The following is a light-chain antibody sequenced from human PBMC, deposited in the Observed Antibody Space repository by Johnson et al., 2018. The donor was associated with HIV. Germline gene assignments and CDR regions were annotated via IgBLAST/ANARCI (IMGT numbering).Light chain of an antibody. CDR3: GTWDSSLSADV. Sequence: VLTQPPSVSAAPGQKVTISCSGSSSNIGNNYVSWYQQLPGTAPKLLIYENNKRPSGIPDRFSGSKSGTSATLGLTGLQTGDAADYYCGTWDSSLSADVFGTGTKVTVL. CDR1: SSNIGNNY. V-gene: IGLV1-51*02. J-gene: IGLJ1*01. CDR2: ENN.